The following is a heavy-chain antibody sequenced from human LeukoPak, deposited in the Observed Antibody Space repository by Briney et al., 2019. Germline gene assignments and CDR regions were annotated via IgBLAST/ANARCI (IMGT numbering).Heavy chain of an antibody. D-gene: IGHD5-18*01. Sequence: ASVKVSCKASGYTFTSYGISWVRQAPGQGLEWMGWISAYNGNTNYAQKLQGRVTMTTDTSTSTAYMELRSLRSDDTAVYYCARGRGYSYGRADWYFDLWGRGTPVTVSS. CDR3: ARGRGYSYGRADWYFDL. CDR2: ISAYNGNT. V-gene: IGHV1-18*04. CDR1: GYTFTSYG. J-gene: IGHJ2*01.